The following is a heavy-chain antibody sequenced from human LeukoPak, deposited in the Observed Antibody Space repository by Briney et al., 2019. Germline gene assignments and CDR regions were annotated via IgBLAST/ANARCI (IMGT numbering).Heavy chain of an antibody. CDR3: AREVKKGIAAAGSRDY. V-gene: IGHV3-53*01. CDR1: GFTVNSNY. CDR2: IYSSGTT. Sequence: SGGSLRLSRAASGFTVNSNYMSWVRQAPGKGLEWVSIIYSSGTTYYADSVKGRFTISRDNSKNTLYLQMNSLRAEDTAVYYCAREVKKGIAAAGSRDYWGQGTLVTASS. J-gene: IGHJ4*02. D-gene: IGHD6-13*01.